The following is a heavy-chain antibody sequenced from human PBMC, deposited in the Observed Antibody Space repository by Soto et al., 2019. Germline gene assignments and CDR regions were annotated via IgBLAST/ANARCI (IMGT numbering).Heavy chain of an antibody. CDR3: ARARRGDVLVPAAQTYNWFDP. V-gene: IGHV4-61*01. J-gene: IGHJ5*02. D-gene: IGHD2-2*01. Sequence: SETLSLTCTVSGGSVSSGSYYWSWIRQPPGKGLEWIGYIYYSGSTNYNPSLKSRVTISVDTSKNQFSLKLSSVTAADTAVYYCARARRGDVLVPAAQTYNWFDPWGQGTLVTAPQ. CDR2: IYYSGST. CDR1: GGSVSSGSYY.